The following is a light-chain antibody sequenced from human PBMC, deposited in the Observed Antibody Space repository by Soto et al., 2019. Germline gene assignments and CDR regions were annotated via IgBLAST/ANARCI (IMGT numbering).Light chain of an antibody. Sequence: DIQMTQSPSSLSASVGDRVTITCRASQDISNSLAWFQQKSGKAPRVLIYAASRLQSGVPSRFGGSGAGTDFSLTISSLQPEDVGTSFCQKYDIVPWTFGQGTKVEIK. CDR2: AAS. J-gene: IGKJ1*01. V-gene: IGKV1-27*01. CDR3: QKYDIVPWT. CDR1: QDISNS.